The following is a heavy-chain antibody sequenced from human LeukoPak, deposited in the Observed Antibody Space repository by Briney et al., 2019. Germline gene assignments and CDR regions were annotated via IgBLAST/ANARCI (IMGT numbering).Heavy chain of an antibody. CDR2: MNPNSGNT. CDR1: GYTFTSYD. Sequence: ASVKVSCKASGYTFTSYDINWVRQATGQGLEWLGWMNPNSGNTGYAQKFQGRVTMTRNTSISTAYMELSSLRSEDTAVYYCARSGLAMVRGVIIKSYYYYGMDVWGQGTTVTVSS. CDR3: ARSGLAMVRGVIIKSYYYYGMDV. V-gene: IGHV1-8*01. D-gene: IGHD3-10*01. J-gene: IGHJ6*02.